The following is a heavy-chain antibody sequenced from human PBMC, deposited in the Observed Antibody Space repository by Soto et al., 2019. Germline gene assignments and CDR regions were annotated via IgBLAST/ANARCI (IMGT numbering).Heavy chain of an antibody. D-gene: IGHD2-21*01. CDR2: ISSDGSNK. CDR3: AKDLVVVTFDS. CDR1: GFTLSSYA. V-gene: IGHV3-30-3*01. Sequence: GGSLRLSCPASGFTLSSYAMHWVRHAPGKGLEWVAVISSDGSNKYYADSVKGRFTISRDNSKNTLYLQMNSLRAEDTAVYYCAKDLVVVTFDSWGQGTLVSVSS. J-gene: IGHJ4*02.